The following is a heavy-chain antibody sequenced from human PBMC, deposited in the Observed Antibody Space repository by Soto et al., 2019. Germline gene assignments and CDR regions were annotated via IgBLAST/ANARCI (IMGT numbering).Heavy chain of an antibody. CDR2: IIPIFGTA. J-gene: IGHJ6*02. Sequence: GASVKVSCKASGGTFSSYAISWVRQAPGQGLEWMGGIIPIFGTANYAQKFQGRVTITADESTSTAYMELSSLRSEDTAVYYCASDLRWADSYYYYYGMDVWGQGTTVTVSS. D-gene: IGHD4-17*01. V-gene: IGHV1-69*13. CDR1: GGTFSSYA. CDR3: ASDLRWADSYYYYYGMDV.